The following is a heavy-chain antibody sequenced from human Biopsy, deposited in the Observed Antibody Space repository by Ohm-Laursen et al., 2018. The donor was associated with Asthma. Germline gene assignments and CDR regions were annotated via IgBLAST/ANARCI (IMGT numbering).Heavy chain of an antibody. CDR3: AKDVFPGWELRRGPDY. D-gene: IGHD1-26*01. CDR1: GFTFSNYG. Sequence: SLRLSCTASGFTFSNYGMHWVRQAPGKGLDWVAVISFDGSNKNYTDSVKGRSTISRDNSRNTLHLQMNSLRAEDTAVYYCAKDVFPGWELRRGPDYWGQGTLVTVSS. CDR2: ISFDGSNK. J-gene: IGHJ4*02. V-gene: IGHV3-30*18.